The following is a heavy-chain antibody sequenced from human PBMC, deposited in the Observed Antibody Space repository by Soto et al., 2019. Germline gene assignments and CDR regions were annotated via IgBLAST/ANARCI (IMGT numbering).Heavy chain of an antibody. V-gene: IGHV4-31*03. CDR2: IYYTGNT. CDR1: GGSISSGGYY. D-gene: IGHD3-10*01. Sequence: QVQLQESGPGLVKPSQTLSLTCTVSGGSISSGGYYWSWIRQHPGKGLEWIGYIYYTGNTYYNPSLRSRVNISEDTSKNQFSLKLSCVTGADTAVYYCARGEASMVRGVSNWFDPWGQGTLVTVSS. CDR3: ARGEASMVRGVSNWFDP. J-gene: IGHJ5*02.